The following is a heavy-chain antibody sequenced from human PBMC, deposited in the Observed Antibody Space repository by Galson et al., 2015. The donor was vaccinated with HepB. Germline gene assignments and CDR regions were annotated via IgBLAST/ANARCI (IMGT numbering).Heavy chain of an antibody. Sequence: TLSLTCTVSGDSIGSGGYYWSWIRQHPGRGLEWIGYIYYSGSTYYSPSLKSRVTISVGTSKNQFSLNLSSVTAADTAMYYCARDKDGYNHCDYWGQGALVTVSS. J-gene: IGHJ4*02. CDR1: GDSIGSGGYY. D-gene: IGHD5-24*01. CDR3: ARDKDGYNHCDY. V-gene: IGHV4-31*03. CDR2: IYYSGST.